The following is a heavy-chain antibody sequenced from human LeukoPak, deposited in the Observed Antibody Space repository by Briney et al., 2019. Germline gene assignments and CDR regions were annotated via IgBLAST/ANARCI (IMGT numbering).Heavy chain of an antibody. CDR3: ARRVGYSYGRRYYYYYMDV. V-gene: IGHV5-51*01. Sequence: GESLKISCKGSGYSFTSYWIGWVRQMPGKGLEWMGIIYPGDSDTRYSPSFQGQVTISADKSISTAYLQWSSLKASDTAMYYCARRVGYSYGRRYYYYYMDVWGKGTTVTVSS. CDR2: IYPGDSDT. CDR1: GYSFTSYW. D-gene: IGHD5-18*01. J-gene: IGHJ6*03.